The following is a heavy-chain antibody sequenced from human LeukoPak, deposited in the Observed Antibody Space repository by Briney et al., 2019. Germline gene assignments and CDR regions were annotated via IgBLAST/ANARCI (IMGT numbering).Heavy chain of an antibody. Sequence: GGSLRLSCVASGFTFSSSWMSWVRQGPGKGLEWVSYISSSGSTIYYADSVKGRFTISRDNAKNSLYLQMNSLRAEDTAVYYCAELGITMIGGVWGKGTTVTISS. CDR3: AELGITMIGGV. CDR2: ISSSGSTI. D-gene: IGHD3-10*02. CDR1: GFTFSSSW. J-gene: IGHJ6*04. V-gene: IGHV3-48*03.